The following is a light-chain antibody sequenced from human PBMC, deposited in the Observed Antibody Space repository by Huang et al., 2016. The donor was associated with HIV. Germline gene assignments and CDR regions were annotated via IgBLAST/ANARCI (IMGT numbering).Light chain of an antibody. CDR3: QQRSNWPRMYT. Sequence: EIVLTQSPATLSLSPGERATLSCRASQSVSSYLAGYQQKPGHAPRLLIYDASNRATGIPARFSGSGSGTDFTLTISSLEPEDFAVYYCQQRSNWPRMYTFGQGTKLEIK. CDR1: QSVSSY. V-gene: IGKV3-11*01. J-gene: IGKJ2*01. CDR2: DAS.